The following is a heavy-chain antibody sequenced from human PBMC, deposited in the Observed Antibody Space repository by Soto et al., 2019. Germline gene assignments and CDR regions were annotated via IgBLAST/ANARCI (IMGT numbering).Heavy chain of an antibody. CDR2: IYYSGST. V-gene: IGHV4-59*08. CDR1: GGSISTYY. Sequence: SETLSLTCNVSGGSISTYYWSWIRQPPGKGLEWIGFIYYSGSTDYNPSLKSRVTVSVDTSKNQFSLNLTSVTAADTAVYYCAKNPGYYYDSTGYHFDYWGQGTLVTVSS. CDR3: AKNPGYYYDSTGYHFDY. D-gene: IGHD3-22*01. J-gene: IGHJ4*02.